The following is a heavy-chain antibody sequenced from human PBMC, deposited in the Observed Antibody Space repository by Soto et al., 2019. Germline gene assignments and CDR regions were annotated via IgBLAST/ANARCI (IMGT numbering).Heavy chain of an antibody. D-gene: IGHD2-21*02. V-gene: IGHV1-69*01. Sequence: QLHLVQSVAEVKKPGSSLKVSCKASGGTFSNSVISWVRQAPGQGLEWMGGSIPIFDTTNYAQKLQGRITIIADESTNTVYMELSNLRSAATGVYYCARAPILVSVTLHENYFDSWGQGTLVTVSS. CDR1: GGTFSNSV. J-gene: IGHJ4*02. CDR2: SIPIFDTT. CDR3: ARAPILVSVTLHENYFDS.